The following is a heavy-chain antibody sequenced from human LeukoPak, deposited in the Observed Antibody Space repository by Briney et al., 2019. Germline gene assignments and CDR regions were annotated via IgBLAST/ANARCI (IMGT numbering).Heavy chain of an antibody. CDR1: GFTFRDHC. V-gene: IGHV3-11*01. D-gene: IGHD3-10*01. CDR2: IGTRGWPL. Sequence: PGGSLRLSCVVSGFTFRDHCMAWIRQSPGQGLEWIAYIGTRGWPLYFADSVKGRFSASRDDGVNSLFLQMEGLTVDDTAIYYCARRALGPIGAFDHWGQGALVTVSS. J-gene: IGHJ4*02. CDR3: ARRALGPIGAFDH.